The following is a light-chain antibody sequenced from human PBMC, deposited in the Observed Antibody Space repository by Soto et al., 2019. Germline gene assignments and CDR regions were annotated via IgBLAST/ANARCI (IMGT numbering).Light chain of an antibody. Sequence: QSALTQPASVSGSPGQTITISCTGTNSDVGAYNYVSWYQQHPGKAPKLLICDVSVRPSGVSNRFSGSKSGNTASLTISGLQPEDEADYYCSSYRSSNTRYVFGTGTKLTVL. V-gene: IGLV2-14*03. CDR1: NSDVGAYNY. J-gene: IGLJ1*01. CDR2: DVS. CDR3: SSYRSSNTRYV.